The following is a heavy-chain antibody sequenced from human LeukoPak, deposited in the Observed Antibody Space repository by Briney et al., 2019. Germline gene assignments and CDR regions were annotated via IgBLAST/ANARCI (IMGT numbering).Heavy chain of an antibody. V-gene: IGHV4-34*01. CDR2: INHSGST. CDR3: ARHGGTY. Sequence: SETLSLTCAVYGGSFSGYYWSWIRQPPGKGLEWIGEINHSGSTNYNPSLKSRVTISVDTSKNQFSLKLSSVTAADTAVYYCARHGGTYWGQGTLVTVSS. J-gene: IGHJ4*02. CDR1: GGSFSGYY. D-gene: IGHD4-23*01.